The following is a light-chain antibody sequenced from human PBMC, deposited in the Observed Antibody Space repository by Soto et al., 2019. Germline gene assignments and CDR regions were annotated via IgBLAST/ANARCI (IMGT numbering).Light chain of an antibody. CDR1: QDTSVY. Sequence: DIQLTQSPSFLSASVGDRVIITCRASQDTSVYLAWYQQRPGKVPRFLTHAASTLQSGVPSRFSAAGSGTTFTLTISSLQPEDIATYYCQQLNRFPRTFGQGTKVEV. CDR3: QQLNRFPRT. V-gene: IGKV1-9*01. J-gene: IGKJ1*01. CDR2: AAS.